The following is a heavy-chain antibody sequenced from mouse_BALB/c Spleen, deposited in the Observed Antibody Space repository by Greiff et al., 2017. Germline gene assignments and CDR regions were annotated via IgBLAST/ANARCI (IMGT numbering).Heavy chain of an antibody. J-gene: IGHJ1*01. V-gene: IGHV1S135*01. CDR1: GFSFTSYY. CDR2: INPFNGGT. D-gene: IGHD1-1*01. CDR3: ARGSSYWYFDV. Sequence: VQLQQSGPELMKPGASVKISCKASGFSFTSYYMHWVKQSHGKSLEWIGDINPFNGGTSYNQKFKGKTTLTVDKSSSTAYMHLSRLTSEDSAVYYCARGSSYWYFDVWGAGTTVTVSA.